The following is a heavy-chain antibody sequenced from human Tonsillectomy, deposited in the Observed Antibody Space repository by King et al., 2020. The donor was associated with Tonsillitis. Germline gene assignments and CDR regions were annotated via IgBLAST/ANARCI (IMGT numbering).Heavy chain of an antibody. Sequence: EVQLVESGGGLVKPGGSLRLSCAASGFTFSSYSMNGVRQAPGKGLECVSSISSSGSYIYYADRGKGRFTISRDNAHKAQDLQMNRLRAEDTDVYYCARDPNVLSWYFDLWGRGTLVTVSS. V-gene: IGHV3-21*01. D-gene: IGHD2/OR15-2a*01. J-gene: IGHJ2*01. CDR3: ARDPNVLSWYFDL. CDR1: GFTFSSYS. CDR2: ISSSGSYI.